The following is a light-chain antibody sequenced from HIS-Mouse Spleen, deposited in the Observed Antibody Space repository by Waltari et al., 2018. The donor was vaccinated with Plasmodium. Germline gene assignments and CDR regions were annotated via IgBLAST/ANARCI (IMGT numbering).Light chain of an antibody. CDR3: QQYYSYLLT. CDR1: QGISSY. CDR2: AAS. Sequence: AIRMTQSPSSFSASTGDRVTITCRASQGISSYLAWDQQKPGKAPKHLIYAASTLQSGVPSRFSGSGSGTDFTLTISCLQSEDFATYYCQQYYSYLLTFGGGTKVEIK. V-gene: IGKV1-8*01. J-gene: IGKJ4*01.